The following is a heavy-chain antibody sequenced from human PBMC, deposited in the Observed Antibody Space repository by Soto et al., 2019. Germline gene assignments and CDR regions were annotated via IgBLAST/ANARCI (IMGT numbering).Heavy chain of an antibody. V-gene: IGHV4-39*01. Sequence: SETLSLTCTVSGGSISSSSYYWGWIRQPPGKGLEWIGSIYYSGSTYYNPSLKSRVTISVDTSKNQFSLKLSSVTAADTAVYYCARPYRFMVRGRSDAFDIWGQGTMVTVSS. CDR3: ARPYRFMVRGRSDAFDI. D-gene: IGHD3-10*01. CDR2: IYYSGST. CDR1: GGSISSSSYY. J-gene: IGHJ3*02.